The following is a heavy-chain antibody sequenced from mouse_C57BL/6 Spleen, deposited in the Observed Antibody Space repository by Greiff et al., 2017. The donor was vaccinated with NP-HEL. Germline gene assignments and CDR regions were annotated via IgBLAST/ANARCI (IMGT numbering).Heavy chain of an antibody. CDR1: GYTFTDYN. J-gene: IGHJ4*01. Sequence: EVQLQQSGPELVKPGASVKIPCKASGYTFTDYNMDWVKQSHGKSLEWIGDINPNNGGTIYNQKFKGKATLTVDKSSSTAYLELRSLTSEDTAVYYCARVDDYDGLWAMDYWGQRTSVTVSS. CDR3: ARVDDYDGLWAMDY. D-gene: IGHD2-4*01. CDR2: INPNNGGT. V-gene: IGHV1-18*01.